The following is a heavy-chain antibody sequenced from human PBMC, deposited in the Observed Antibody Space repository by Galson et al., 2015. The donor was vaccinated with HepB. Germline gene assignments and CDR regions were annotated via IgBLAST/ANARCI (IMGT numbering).Heavy chain of an antibody. CDR3: ATSLIRDGNNYDYFDY. V-gene: IGHV1-69*13. J-gene: IGHJ4*02. D-gene: IGHD5-24*01. CDR2: IIPISGTA. Sequence: SVKVSCKASGGTLSSYAISWVRQAPGQGLEWMGGIIPISGTANYAQKFQDKITIIADESTSTAYMELSSLRSEDTAVYYCATSLIRDGNNYDYFDYWGQGTLVTVSS. CDR1: GGTLSSYA.